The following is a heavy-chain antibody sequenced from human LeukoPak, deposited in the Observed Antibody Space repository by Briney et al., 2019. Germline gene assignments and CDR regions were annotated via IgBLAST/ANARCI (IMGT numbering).Heavy chain of an antibody. V-gene: IGHV4-31*11. J-gene: IGHJ3*02. CDR3: AREGAATWVSFDI. Sequence: PSETLSLTCAVFGGSFSGYYWSWIRQHPGKGLEWIGYIYYSGGTYHNPSLKSRVTISVDTSKNQFSLKLSSVTAADTAVYYCAREGAATWVSFDIWGQGTMVTVSS. CDR1: GGSFSGYY. CDR2: IYYSGGT. D-gene: IGHD2-15*01.